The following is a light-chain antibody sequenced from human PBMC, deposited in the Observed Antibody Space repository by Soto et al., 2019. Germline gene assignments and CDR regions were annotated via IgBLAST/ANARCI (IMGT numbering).Light chain of an antibody. Sequence: VVTQSAATLSLSPGERATLSCRARERLTGNFAWYQLRPGQAPRVLIXEVSTRATDIPARFSGSVSGTDFTLTISRLEPEDCAVYYCQQYGSSGTFGQGTKVDI. CDR2: EVS. V-gene: IGKV3-20*01. CDR1: ERLTGN. CDR3: QQYGSSGT. J-gene: IGKJ1*01.